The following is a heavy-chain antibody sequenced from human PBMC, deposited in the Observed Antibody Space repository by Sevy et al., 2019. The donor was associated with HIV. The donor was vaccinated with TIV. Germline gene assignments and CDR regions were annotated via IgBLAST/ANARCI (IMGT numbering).Heavy chain of an antibody. CDR2: ISGSYGST. D-gene: IGHD3-22*01. CDR3: AKDLYYDTSLFDY. Sequence: GGSLRLSCAASGFTFSSYAMTWVRQAPGKGLEWVSVISGSYGSTYYADSVKGRFTISRDNSKNTLYLQMNSLRAEDTALYYCAKDLYYDTSLFDYWGQGIRVTVSS. J-gene: IGHJ4*02. CDR1: GFTFSSYA. V-gene: IGHV3-23*01.